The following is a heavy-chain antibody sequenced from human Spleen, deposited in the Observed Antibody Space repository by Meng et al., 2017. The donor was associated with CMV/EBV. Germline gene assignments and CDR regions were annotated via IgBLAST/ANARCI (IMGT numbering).Heavy chain of an antibody. CDR3: ARGLEWLLAYFDY. CDR1: GGSFSGYY. V-gene: IGHV4-34*01. D-gene: IGHD3-3*01. J-gene: IGHJ4*02. Sequence: CAVDGGSFSGYYWSWVRQPPGKGLEWIREINHSGSTNYNPSLKSRVTISVDTSKNQFSLKLSSVTAADTAVYYCARGLEWLLAYFDYWGQGTLVTVSS. CDR2: INHSGST.